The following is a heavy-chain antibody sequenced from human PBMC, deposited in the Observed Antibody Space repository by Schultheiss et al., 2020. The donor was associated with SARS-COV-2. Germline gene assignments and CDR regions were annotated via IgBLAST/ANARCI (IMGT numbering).Heavy chain of an antibody. CDR3: ARGVRSPYCGGDCTNWFDP. V-gene: IGHV4-34*01. CDR2: INHSGST. D-gene: IGHD2-21*02. J-gene: IGHJ5*02. Sequence: SQTLSLTCAVYGGSFSGYYWSWIRQPPGKGLEWIGEINHSGSTNYNPSLKSRVTISVDTSKNQFSLKLSSVTAADTAVYYCARGVRSPYCGGDCTNWFDPWGQGTLVTVSS. CDR1: GGSFSGYY.